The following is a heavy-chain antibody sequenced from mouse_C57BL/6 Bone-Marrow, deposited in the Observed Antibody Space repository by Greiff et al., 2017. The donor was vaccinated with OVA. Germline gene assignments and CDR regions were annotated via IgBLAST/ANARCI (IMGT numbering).Heavy chain of an antibody. CDR2: IWRGGST. V-gene: IGHV2-5*01. J-gene: IGHJ3*01. CDR3: AKGPYSQTAWFAY. Sequence: QVHVKQSGPGLVQPSQSLSITCTVSGFSLTSYGVHWVRQSPGKGLEWLGVIWRGGSTDYNAAFMSRLSITKDNSKSQVFFKMNSLQADDTAIYYCAKGPYSQTAWFAYWGQGTLVTVSA. CDR1: GFSLTSYG.